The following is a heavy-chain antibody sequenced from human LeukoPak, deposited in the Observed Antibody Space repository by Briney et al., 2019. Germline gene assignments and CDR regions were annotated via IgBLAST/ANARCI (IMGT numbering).Heavy chain of an antibody. V-gene: IGHV4-39*01. CDR2: IYYSGST. CDR1: GGSISSSSYY. D-gene: IGHD6-6*01. Sequence: SETLSLTCTVSGGSISSSSYYWGWIRQPPGKGLEWIGSIYYSGSTYYNPSLKSRVTISVDTSKSQFSLKLSSVTAADTAVYYCARQVPSQLVLGYYYYMDVWGKGTTVTVSS. J-gene: IGHJ6*03. CDR3: ARQVPSQLVLGYYYYMDV.